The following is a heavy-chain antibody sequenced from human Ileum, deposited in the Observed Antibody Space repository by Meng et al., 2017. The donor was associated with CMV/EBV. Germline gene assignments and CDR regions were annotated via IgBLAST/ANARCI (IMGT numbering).Heavy chain of an antibody. V-gene: IGHV3-30*04. CDR1: GFTFSDSA. Sequence: GGLLRPSCAASGFTFSDSAMHWVRQTPGKGLEWVGLISNDGVIKYYGASARGRVTISRENSKKTVYLEMNSLRHEDTATYYCPKGCNGECFYFTHWGQGTPVTVSS. CDR2: ISNDGVIK. J-gene: IGHJ4*02. D-gene: IGHD2-8*01. CDR3: PKGCNGECFYFTH.